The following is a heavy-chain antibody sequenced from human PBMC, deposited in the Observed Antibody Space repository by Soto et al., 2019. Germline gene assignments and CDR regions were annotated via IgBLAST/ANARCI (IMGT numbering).Heavy chain of an antibody. Sequence: GGSLRLSCAASGFSFSDYYMTWIRQAPGQGLEWVSYISSRSGTIFYADSVKGRFTLSRDNSKNSMYLQMNSLRAEDTAVYYCAREEGYCGGGYCFRSAFDLWGQGTVVTV. V-gene: IGHV3-11*04. D-gene: IGHD2-15*01. CDR3: AREEGYCGGGYCFRSAFDL. J-gene: IGHJ3*01. CDR2: ISSRSGTI. CDR1: GFSFSDYY.